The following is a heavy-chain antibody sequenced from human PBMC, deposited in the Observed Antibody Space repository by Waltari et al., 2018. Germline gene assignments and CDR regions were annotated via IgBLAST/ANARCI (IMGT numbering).Heavy chain of an antibody. D-gene: IGHD3-22*01. V-gene: IGHV3-53*01. CDR1: GFTVSSNY. Sequence: EVQLVESGGGLIQPGGSLRLSCAASGFTVSSNYMSWVRQAPGKGLEWVSVIYSGGSTYYADSVKGRFTISRDNSKNTLYLQMNSLRAEDTAVYYCARVLARTGRLNAFDIWGQGTMVTVSS. CDR2: IYSGGST. J-gene: IGHJ3*02. CDR3: ARVLARTGRLNAFDI.